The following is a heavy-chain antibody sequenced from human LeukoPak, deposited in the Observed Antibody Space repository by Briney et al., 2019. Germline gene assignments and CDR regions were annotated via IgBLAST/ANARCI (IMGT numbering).Heavy chain of an antibody. CDR1: GFTFDDYA. J-gene: IGHJ5*02. Sequence: QSGGSLRLSCAASGFTFDDYAMHWVRQAPGKGLEWVSGISWNSGSIGYADSVKGRFTISRDNAKNSLYLQMNSLRAEDTALYYCAKGYCSGGSCHFDPWGQGTLVTVSS. V-gene: IGHV3-9*01. D-gene: IGHD2-15*01. CDR2: ISWNSGSI. CDR3: AKGYCSGGSCHFDP.